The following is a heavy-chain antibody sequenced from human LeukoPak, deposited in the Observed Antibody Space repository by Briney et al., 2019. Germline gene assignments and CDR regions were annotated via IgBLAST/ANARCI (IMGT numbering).Heavy chain of an antibody. J-gene: IGHJ6*02. CDR2: IYSGGSTT. D-gene: IGHD5-18*01. CDR1: GFSGSNNY. V-gene: IGHV3-66*01. CDR3: ARSGYSYYYYAMDV. Sequence: GGSLRLSCVASGFSGSNNYMNWVRQAPGKGLEWVSLIYSGGSTTFSAHSVKGRFASSQDNSKNPLHLQMCSLRAQGTAVYYCARSGYSYYYYAMDVWGQGNTVTVSS.